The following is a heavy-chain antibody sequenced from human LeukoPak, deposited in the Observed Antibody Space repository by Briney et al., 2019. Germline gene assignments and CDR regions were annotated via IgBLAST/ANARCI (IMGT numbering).Heavy chain of an antibody. J-gene: IGHJ4*02. V-gene: IGHV4-59*08. CDR2: IFYNRST. CDR1: GGSIGGFS. Sequence: KPSGTLSLTCTVSGGSIGGFSWSWVRQPPGKELQWVGSIFYNRSTNYNPSHNSRLTISVDTSKNQSNLQLSTVTAAHTAVYYCARQRLVEWYFDYWGQGTLVTVSS. D-gene: IGHD3-3*01. CDR3: ARQRLVEWYFDY.